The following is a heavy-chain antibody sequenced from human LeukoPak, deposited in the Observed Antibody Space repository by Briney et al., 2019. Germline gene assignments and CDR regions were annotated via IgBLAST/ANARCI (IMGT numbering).Heavy chain of an antibody. CDR2: INPNSGGT. Sequence: GASVKVSCKASGYTFTSNYMHWVRQAPGQGLEWMGWINPNSGGTNYAQKFQGRVTMTRDTSISTAYMELSRLRSDDTAVYYCARERVGDTAYYYYGMDVWGQGTTVTVSS. V-gene: IGHV1-2*02. J-gene: IGHJ6*02. CDR3: ARERVGDTAYYYYGMDV. CDR1: GYTFTSNY. D-gene: IGHD5-18*01.